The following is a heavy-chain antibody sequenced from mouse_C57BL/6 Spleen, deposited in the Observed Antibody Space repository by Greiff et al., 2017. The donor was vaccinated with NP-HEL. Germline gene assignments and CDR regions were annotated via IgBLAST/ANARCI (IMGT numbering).Heavy chain of an antibody. CDR3: ASNYYGSSIFDY. CDR2: SNPSSGSA. J-gene: IGHJ2*01. D-gene: IGHD1-1*01. Sequence: QVQLQQPGAGLVKPGDSVKLSCTASGYTFTSYGMRWVKQRPDQGREWIAMSNPSSGSAYYFEKFKSKATLTVDKSSSTTYLQLSSLTSEDSAVYYCASNYYGSSIFDYWGQGTTLTVSS. V-gene: IGHV1-64*01. CDR1: GYTFTSYG.